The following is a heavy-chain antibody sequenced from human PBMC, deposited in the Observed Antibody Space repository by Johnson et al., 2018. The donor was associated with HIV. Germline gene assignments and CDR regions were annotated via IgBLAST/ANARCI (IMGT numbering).Heavy chain of an antibody. CDR1: GFTFDDYC. Sequence: MQLVESGGGVVRPGGSLRLSCAASGFTFDDYCLSWVRQAPGKGLEWVAFFRYDGSNKYYADSVKGRFTISRDNSKNTLYLQMNSLRAEDTAVYYCAKTEDAFDIWGQGTMVTVSS. V-gene: IGHV3-30*02. CDR3: AKTEDAFDI. CDR2: FRYDGSNK. J-gene: IGHJ3*02.